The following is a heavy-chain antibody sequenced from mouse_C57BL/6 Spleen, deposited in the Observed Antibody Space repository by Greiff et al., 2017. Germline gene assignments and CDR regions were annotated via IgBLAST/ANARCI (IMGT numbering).Heavy chain of an antibody. CDR2: IDPENGDT. D-gene: IGHD3-3*01. J-gene: IGHJ3*01. CDR1: GFNIKDDY. V-gene: IGHV14-4*01. Sequence: QQSGAELVRPGASVKLSCTASGFNIKDDYMHWVKQRPEQGLEWIGWIDPENGDTEYASKFQGKATITADTSSNTAYLQLSSLTSEDTAVYYCTTAGGHWFAYWGQGTLVTVSA. CDR3: TTAGGHWFAY.